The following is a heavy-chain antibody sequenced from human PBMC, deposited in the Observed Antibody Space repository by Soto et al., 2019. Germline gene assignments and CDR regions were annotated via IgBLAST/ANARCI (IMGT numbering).Heavy chain of an antibody. J-gene: IGHJ5*01. D-gene: IGHD6-19*01. V-gene: IGHV3-23*01. Sequence: EVQLLESGGGLVQPGGSLRLSCATSGFMFGSYAMNWVRQAPGKGLEWVSVISGGGSTTNYADSVRGRFTTSRDSSTDTGYLQMYSLRVDDTAVYYCAKARKYSSPYDSWGQGALVTVSS. CDR1: GFMFGSYA. CDR2: ISGGGSTT. CDR3: AKARKYSSPYDS.